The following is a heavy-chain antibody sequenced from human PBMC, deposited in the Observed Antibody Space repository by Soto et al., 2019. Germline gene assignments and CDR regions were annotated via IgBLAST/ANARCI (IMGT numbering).Heavy chain of an antibody. V-gene: IGHV1-69*01. Sequence: QVQLVQSGAKVKKPGSSVKVSCKASGGSFNNYAFSWVRQAPGQGLEWMGGILPIFGTANYPQKFQGRLTITADGSTNTTYMELSSLRSEDTAVYYCARSRDFWTGNSYFFDYWGQGALVTVSS. CDR3: ARSRDFWTGNSYFFDY. CDR2: ILPIFGTA. CDR1: GGSFNNYA. D-gene: IGHD3-3*01. J-gene: IGHJ4*02.